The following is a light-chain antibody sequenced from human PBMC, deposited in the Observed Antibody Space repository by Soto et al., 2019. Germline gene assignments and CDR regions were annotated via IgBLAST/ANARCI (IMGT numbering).Light chain of an antibody. J-gene: IGLJ1*01. V-gene: IGLV2-14*01. CDR2: EVS. CDR3: SSYTSSTTDV. Sequence: QSALTQPASVSGSPGQSITISCTGTSSDVGGYNYVSRYQQHPDKAPKLMIYEVSNRPSGVSNRFSGSKSGNTASLTISGLQAEDEADYYCSSYTSSTTDVFGTGTKLTVL. CDR1: SSDVGGYNY.